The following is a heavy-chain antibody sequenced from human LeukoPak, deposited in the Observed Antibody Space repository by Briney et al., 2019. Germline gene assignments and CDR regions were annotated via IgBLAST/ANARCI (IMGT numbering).Heavy chain of an antibody. D-gene: IGHD3-22*01. CDR3: ARETMIVGGAFDV. CDR1: GGTFSSYA. J-gene: IGHJ3*01. Sequence: SVKVSCKASGGTFSSYAISWVRQAPGQGLEWMGRIIPILGIANYAQKFQGRVTITADKSTSTAYMELSSLRSEDTAVYYCARETMIVGGAFDVWGQGTMVTVSS. CDR2: IIPILGIA. V-gene: IGHV1-69*04.